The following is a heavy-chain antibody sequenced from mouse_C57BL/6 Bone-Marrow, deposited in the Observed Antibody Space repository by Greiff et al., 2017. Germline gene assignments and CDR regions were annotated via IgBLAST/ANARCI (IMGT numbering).Heavy chain of an antibody. CDR2: INYVGSST. Sequence: EVKLMESEGGLVQPGSSMKLSCTASGFTFSDYYMAWVRQVPEKGLEWVANINYVGSSTYYLDSLKSRFIISRDNAKNILYLQMSSLKSEDTATYYCARVHYEGYCDVWGTGTTVTVSS. CDR1: GFTFSDYY. D-gene: IGHD1-1*01. J-gene: IGHJ1*03. CDR3: ARVHYEGYCDV. V-gene: IGHV5-16*01.